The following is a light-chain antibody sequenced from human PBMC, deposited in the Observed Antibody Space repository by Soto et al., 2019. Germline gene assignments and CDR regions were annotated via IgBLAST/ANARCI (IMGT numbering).Light chain of an antibody. CDR3: QQTYTMPWT. Sequence: DIQMTQSPSSVSASVGDRVTITCRTSQSFSNYLAWYQHRPGKAPKLLIYSATVLQSGVSSRFSGSGSGTDFTLTISRLQPEDSATYYCQQTYTMPWTFGQGTRVEIK. CDR2: SAT. V-gene: IGKV1-39*01. J-gene: IGKJ1*01. CDR1: QSFSNY.